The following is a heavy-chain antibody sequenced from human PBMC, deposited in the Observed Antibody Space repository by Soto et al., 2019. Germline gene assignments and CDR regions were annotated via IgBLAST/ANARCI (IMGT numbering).Heavy chain of an antibody. D-gene: IGHD3-22*01. Sequence: QVQLVQSGAEVKKPGASVKVSCKASGYTFTSYGISWVRQAPGQGLEWMGWISAYNGNTNYAQQLQGRVPMTTDTSPSTAYMELRSLRSDDTAVYYCARLQYYYDSSGSGAYYYYGMDVWGQGTTVTVSS. CDR3: ARLQYYYDSSGSGAYYYYGMDV. J-gene: IGHJ6*02. V-gene: IGHV1-18*01. CDR1: GYTFTSYG. CDR2: ISAYNGNT.